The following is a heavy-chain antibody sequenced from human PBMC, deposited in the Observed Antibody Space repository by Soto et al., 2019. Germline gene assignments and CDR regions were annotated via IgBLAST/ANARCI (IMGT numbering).Heavy chain of an antibody. CDR1: ADIFNNYY. J-gene: IGHJ3*02. CDR2: MTPSDGSK. V-gene: IGHV1-46*02. D-gene: IGHD2-21*02. CDR3: AKHCGGDCSNGFDI. Sequence: QLHLVQSGAEVKEPGASVKVSCKTSADIFNNYYMHWVRQAPGQGLEWLGVMTPSDGSKNYAESFQGRVTMTRDKSTGTVYVELSSLRSEDTAVYYCAKHCGGDCSNGFDIWGQGKKVTVSS.